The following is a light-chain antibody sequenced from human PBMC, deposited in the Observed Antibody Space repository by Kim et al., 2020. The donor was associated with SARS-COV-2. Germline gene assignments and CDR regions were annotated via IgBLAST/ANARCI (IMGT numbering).Light chain of an antibody. CDR3: GSYSGRYPFV. V-gene: IGLV2-11*01. CDR1: SGDIGGYNY. CDR2: DVN. Sequence: QSALTQPRSVSGTPGQSVTISCTGTSGDIGGYNYVSWYQHHPGKVPTLMIYDVNKWPSGVPDRFSGSKSGNTASLTISGLQVEDDADYYCGSYSGRYPFVSGGGTQLTVL. J-gene: IGLJ2*01.